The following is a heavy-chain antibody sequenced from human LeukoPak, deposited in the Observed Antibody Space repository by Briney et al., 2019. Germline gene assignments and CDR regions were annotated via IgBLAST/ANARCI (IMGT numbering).Heavy chain of an antibody. J-gene: IGHJ4*02. Sequence: GASVKVSCKASGYTFTSYGISWVRQAPGQGLEWMGWISAYNGNTNYAQKLQGRVTMTTDTSTSTAYMELRSLRSDDTAVYYCARVRNYDILTGEPPDFDYWGQGTLVTVSS. CDR2: ISAYNGNT. CDR1: GYTFTSYG. V-gene: IGHV1-18*01. D-gene: IGHD3-9*01. CDR3: ARVRNYDILTGEPPDFDY.